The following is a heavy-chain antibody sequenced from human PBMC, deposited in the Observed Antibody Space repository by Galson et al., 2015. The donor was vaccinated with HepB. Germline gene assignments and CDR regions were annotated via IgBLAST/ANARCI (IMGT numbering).Heavy chain of an antibody. D-gene: IGHD3-10*01. Sequence: SLRLSCAASGFTFSSYGMHWVRQAPGKGLEWVAVIWYDGSNKYYADSVKGRFTISRDNSKNTLYLQMNSLRAEDTAVYYCARDRLLPSNYYSSGPIDYWGQGTLVTVSS. J-gene: IGHJ4*02. V-gene: IGHV3-33*08. CDR2: IWYDGSNK. CDR1: GFTFSSYG. CDR3: ARDRLLPSNYYSSGPIDY.